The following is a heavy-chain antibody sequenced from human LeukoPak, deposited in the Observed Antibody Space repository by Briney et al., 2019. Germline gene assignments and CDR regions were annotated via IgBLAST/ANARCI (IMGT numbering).Heavy chain of an antibody. CDR3: TRDPYGSGSYPDY. J-gene: IGHJ4*02. CDR1: GFTFGDYA. D-gene: IGHD3-10*01. V-gene: IGHV3-49*03. Sequence: GRSLRLSCTASGFTFGDYAMSWCRQAPGKGQEWVGLIRSKVYGGTTEYAASVKGRFTISRDDSKSLAYLQMISLKTEDTAVYYCTRDPYGSGSYPDYWGQGTLVTVSS. CDR2: IRSKVYGGTT.